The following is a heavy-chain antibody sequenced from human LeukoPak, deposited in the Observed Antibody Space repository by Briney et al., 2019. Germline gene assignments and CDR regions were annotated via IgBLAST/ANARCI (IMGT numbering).Heavy chain of an antibody. CDR2: IYHSGST. Sequence: SETLSLTCTVSGGSISSSDWWSWVRQPPGKGLEWIGEIYHSGSTNYNPSLKSRVTISVDKSKNQFSLKLSSVTAADTAVYYCARAVCGGGSCWNDYWGQGTLVTVSS. CDR1: GGSISSSDW. V-gene: IGHV4-4*02. J-gene: IGHJ4*02. CDR3: ARAVCGGGSCWNDY. D-gene: IGHD2-15*01.